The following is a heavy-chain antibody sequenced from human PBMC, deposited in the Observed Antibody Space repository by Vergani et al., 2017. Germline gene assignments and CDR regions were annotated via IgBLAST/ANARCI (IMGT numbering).Heavy chain of an antibody. V-gene: IGHV5-51*01. Sequence: EVQLVQSGAEVKKPGDSLKISCKGSGYSFTSYWLAWVRQMPGKGLEWMGIIYPSDSDTTYSPSFQGQVTISADKSISTAYLQWSSLKASDTAMYYCARADYYDTSGYQSVADYWGQGTLVTVSS. CDR3: ARADYYDTSGYQSVADY. CDR2: IYPSDSDT. D-gene: IGHD3-22*01. J-gene: IGHJ4*02. CDR1: GYSFTSYW.